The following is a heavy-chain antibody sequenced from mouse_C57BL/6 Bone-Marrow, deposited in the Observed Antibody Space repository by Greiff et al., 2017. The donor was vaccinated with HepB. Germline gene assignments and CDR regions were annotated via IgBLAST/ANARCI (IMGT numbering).Heavy chain of an antibody. Sequence: EVQLQQSGAELVRPGASVKLSCTASGFNIKDDYMHWVKQRPEQGLEWIGWIDPENGDTEYASKFQGKATITADTSSNTAYLQLSSLTSEDTAVYYCTTRGSSGPWFAYWGHGTLVTVSA. CDR1: GFNIKDDY. CDR3: TTRGSSGPWFAY. CDR2: IDPENGDT. D-gene: IGHD1-1*01. J-gene: IGHJ3*01. V-gene: IGHV14-4*01.